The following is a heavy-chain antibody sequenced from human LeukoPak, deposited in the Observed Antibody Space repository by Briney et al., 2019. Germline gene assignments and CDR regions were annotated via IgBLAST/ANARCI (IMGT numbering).Heavy chain of an antibody. V-gene: IGHV4-30-2*01. CDR2: LYLGGST. CDR3: ARASDCGAPRDAFDI. CDR1: GGSITSGRYS. J-gene: IGHJ3*02. D-gene: IGHD4-17*01. Sequence: SETLSLTCAVSGGSITSGRYSWSWIRQPPGKGLEWIGYLYLGGSTHYNPSLRTRVTISLDRSKNQLSLNLTSVTAADTAVYYCARASDCGAPRDAFDIWGQGTTVTVSS.